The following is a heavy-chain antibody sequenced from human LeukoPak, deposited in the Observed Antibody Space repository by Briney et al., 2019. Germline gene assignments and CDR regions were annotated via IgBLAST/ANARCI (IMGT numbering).Heavy chain of an antibody. D-gene: IGHD3-3*01. Sequence: PSETLSLTCAVSGYSISSNHWWGWIRQPPGKGLEWIGYIFYAGSTYYNPSLKSRVTMSVDTSKNQFSLRLSSVSVVDTAVYYCARIVPVFGASWVDYWGQGTLVSVSS. CDR3: ARIVPVFGASWVDY. CDR2: IFYAGST. V-gene: IGHV4-28*01. J-gene: IGHJ4*02. CDR1: GYSISSNHW.